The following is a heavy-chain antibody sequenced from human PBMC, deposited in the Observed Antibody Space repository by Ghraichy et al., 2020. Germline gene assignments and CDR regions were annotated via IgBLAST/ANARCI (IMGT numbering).Heavy chain of an antibody. J-gene: IGHJ4*02. CDR1: GFTFSSYT. Sequence: GGSLRLSCAASGFTFSSYTMYWVRQAPGKGLEWVALISSDGSNKYYADSVKGRFTISRDNSKNTLYLQMNSLRAEDTAVYYCAREAAGYDSSLGSSSFDYWGQGTLVTVSS. CDR2: ISSDGSNK. D-gene: IGHD3-10*01. CDR3: AREAAGYDSSLGSSSFDY. V-gene: IGHV3-30*04.